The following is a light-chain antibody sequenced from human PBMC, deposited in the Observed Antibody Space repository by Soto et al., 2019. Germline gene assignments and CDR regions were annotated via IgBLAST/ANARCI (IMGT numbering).Light chain of an antibody. V-gene: IGLV2-11*01. CDR2: DVS. Sequence: QSVLTQPRSVSGSPGQSVTISCTGTSSGVGGYNYVSWYQQHPGKAPKLMIYDVSQRPSGVPDRFSGSTSGNTASLTISGLQAEDEADYYCCSYAGTYTYVFGNGTKVTVL. J-gene: IGLJ1*01. CDR3: CSYAGTYTYV. CDR1: SSGVGGYNY.